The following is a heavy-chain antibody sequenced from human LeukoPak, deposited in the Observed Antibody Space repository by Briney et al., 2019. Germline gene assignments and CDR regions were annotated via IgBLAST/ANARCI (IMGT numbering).Heavy chain of an antibody. CDR1: GFVFSDAW. J-gene: IGHJ4*02. D-gene: IGHD3-3*01. CDR3: STMSAIFGVVIPDY. Sequence: GGSLRLSCAVSGFVFSDAWMSWVRQAPGKGMEWVGRIKSKTNGGTTDYAAPVKGRFSISRDDSKNTLFLQMYSLRTEDTGVYYCSTMSAIFGVVIPDYWGQGTLVSVSP. CDR2: IKSKTNGGTT. V-gene: IGHV3-15*01.